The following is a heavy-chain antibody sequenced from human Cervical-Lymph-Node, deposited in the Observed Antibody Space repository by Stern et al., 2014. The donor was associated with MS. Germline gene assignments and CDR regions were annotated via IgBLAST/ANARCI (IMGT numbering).Heavy chain of an antibody. J-gene: IGHJ6*02. CDR3: ANLATLAYSDMDV. Sequence: VQLVESGAEVKKPGASVKVSCKASGYSFTGYYIPWVRQAPGQGLEWMGWIDPNTGGTKYAQKFQGMVTLTRDKSISTANTQLSRLRSDDTAVYYCANLATLAYSDMDVWGQGTTVTVSS. CDR1: GYSFTGYY. V-gene: IGHV1-2*02. CDR2: IDPNTGGT. D-gene: IGHD5-24*01.